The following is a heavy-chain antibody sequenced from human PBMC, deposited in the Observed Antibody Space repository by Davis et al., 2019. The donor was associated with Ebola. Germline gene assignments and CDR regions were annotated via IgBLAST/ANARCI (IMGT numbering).Heavy chain of an antibody. CDR3: ARGSYQLLRLYYYYGMDV. J-gene: IGHJ6*02. CDR1: GFTFSSYA. Sequence: GGSLRLSCAASGFTFSSYAMHWVRQAPGKGLEWVSVISYDGSNKYYADSVKGRFTISRDNSKNTLYLQMNSLGAEDTAVYYCARGSYQLLRLYYYYGMDVWGQGTTVTVSS. CDR2: ISYDGSNK. V-gene: IGHV3-30-3*01. D-gene: IGHD2-2*01.